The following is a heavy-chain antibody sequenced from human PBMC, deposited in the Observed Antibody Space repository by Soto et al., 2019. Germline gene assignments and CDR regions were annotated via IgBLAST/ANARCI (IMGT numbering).Heavy chain of an antibody. CDR3: AREHRYSSGWYGDYYSGMDV. Sequence: ASVKVSCKASGYTFTSYGISWVRQAPGRGLEWMGWISAYNGNTNYAQKLQGRVTMTTDTSTSTAYMELRSLRSDDTAVYYCAREHRYSSGWYGDYYSGMDVWGQGTRVTVSS. D-gene: IGHD6-19*01. CDR2: ISAYNGNT. CDR1: GYTFTSYG. V-gene: IGHV1-18*04. J-gene: IGHJ6*02.